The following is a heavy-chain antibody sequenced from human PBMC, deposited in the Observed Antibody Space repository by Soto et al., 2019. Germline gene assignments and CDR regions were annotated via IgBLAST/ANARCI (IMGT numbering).Heavy chain of an antibody. V-gene: IGHV3-23*01. Sequence: DVQLLEAGGDLVQPGGSLRLSCAASGFTFRSYPMNWVRQAPGKGLEWVSGMSSIGGSIYYADSVKGRFTISRDNSKKTLYLQMNSLRVEDTAVYYCARDWSFDYWGQGALVTVSS. CDR2: MSSIGGSI. CDR1: GFTFRSYP. J-gene: IGHJ4*02. CDR3: ARDWSFDY. D-gene: IGHD2-21*01.